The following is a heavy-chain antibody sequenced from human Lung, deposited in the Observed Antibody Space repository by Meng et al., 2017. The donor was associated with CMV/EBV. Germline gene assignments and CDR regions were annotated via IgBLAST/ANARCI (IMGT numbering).Heavy chain of an antibody. CDR3: ARDRAAVGYYYYAMDA. V-gene: IGHV4-59*01. D-gene: IGHD2-15*01. CDR2: IYYSGAT. J-gene: IGHJ6*04. Sequence: SETLSLXXSVFGHPITTYYWSWVRQAPGKGLEWIGYIYYSGATNYNPSLNSRLTISMDTSKNQFSLELRSVTAADTAIYYCARDRAAVGYYYYAMDAWGKGTXVTVYS. CDR1: GHPITTYY.